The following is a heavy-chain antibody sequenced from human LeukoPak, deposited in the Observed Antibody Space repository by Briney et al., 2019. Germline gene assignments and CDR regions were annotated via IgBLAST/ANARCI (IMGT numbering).Heavy chain of an antibody. J-gene: IGHJ4*02. D-gene: IGHD6-19*01. Sequence: GGSLRLSCAVSEFSVSSNYMNWVRQAPGTGLEWGSGIYSGGATCYAASVRGRFTISRDNSKNMVSLQMTSLGAEDTAVYYCARGRFSGPDDYWGQGTLVTVSS. CDR3: ARGRFSGPDDY. V-gene: IGHV3-53*01. CDR2: IYSGGAT. CDR1: EFSVSSNY.